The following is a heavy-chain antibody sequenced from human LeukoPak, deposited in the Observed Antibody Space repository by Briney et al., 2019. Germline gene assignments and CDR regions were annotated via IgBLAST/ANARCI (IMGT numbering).Heavy chain of an antibody. Sequence: ASVKVSXKASGGTFSSYAISWVRQAPGQGLEWMGRIIPIFGTANYAQKFQGRVTITTDESTSTAYMELSSLRSEDTAVYYCATQYSSSSSLEDYWGQGTLVTVSS. CDR3: ATQYSSSSSLEDY. V-gene: IGHV1-69*05. CDR2: IIPIFGTA. J-gene: IGHJ4*02. D-gene: IGHD6-6*01. CDR1: GGTFSSYA.